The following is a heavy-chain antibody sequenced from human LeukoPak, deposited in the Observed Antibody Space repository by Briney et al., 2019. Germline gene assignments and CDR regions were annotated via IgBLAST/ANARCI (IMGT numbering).Heavy chain of an antibody. J-gene: IGHJ4*02. CDR3: ARGHLLSLDY. CDR1: GYTFTNYG. Sequence: ASVKVSRKASGYTFTNYGITWVRQAPGQGLEWMGWVSGNNGHTKYAQTLQGRVTMTTDTSTNTAYMELRSLRSDDMAVYYCARGHLLSLDYWGQGTLVTVSS. CDR2: VSGNNGHT. V-gene: IGHV1-18*03.